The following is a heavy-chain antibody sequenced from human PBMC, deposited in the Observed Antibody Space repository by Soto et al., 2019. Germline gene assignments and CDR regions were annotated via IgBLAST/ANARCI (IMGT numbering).Heavy chain of an antibody. V-gene: IGHV1-8*01. CDR1: GYSFSTYD. CDR2: VNPKSGNT. J-gene: IGHJ5*02. CDR3: ARPYCGSTSCYTDWFDP. D-gene: IGHD2-2*02. Sequence: QVQLVQSGAEVKKPGASVKVSCKASGYSFSTYDINWVRQAAGQGLEWMGWVNPKSGNTDYAQRFRGRVTMTSNTSISTAYLELVALTPEDTAVYYCARPYCGSTSCYTDWFDPWGQGTLVTVSS.